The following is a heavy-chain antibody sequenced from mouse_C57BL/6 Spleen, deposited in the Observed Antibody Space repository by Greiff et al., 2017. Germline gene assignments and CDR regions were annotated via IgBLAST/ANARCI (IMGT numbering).Heavy chain of an antibody. J-gene: IGHJ3*01. CDR3: VRELGGSRFAY. CDR2: IRSKSNNYAT. V-gene: IGHV10-1*01. Sequence: EVQLVESGGGLVQPKGSLKLSCAASGFSFNTYAMNWVRQAPGKGLEWVARIRSKSNNYATYYADSVKDRFTISRAVSESMLYLQMNNLKTEDTAMYYCVRELGGSRFAYWGQGTLVTVSA. D-gene: IGHD4-1*01. CDR1: GFSFNTYA.